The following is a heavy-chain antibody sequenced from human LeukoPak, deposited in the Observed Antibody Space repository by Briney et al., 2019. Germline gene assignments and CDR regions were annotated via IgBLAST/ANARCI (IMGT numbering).Heavy chain of an antibody. CDR3: AKGDKPVIAMVKFDY. Sequence: GGSLRLSCAASGFTFSTFAMVWVRQPPGKGLEWVSGISGSGTNTYYADSVKGRFTISRDNSKNTLYMQMNSLRAEDTAVYYCAKGDKPVIAMVKFDYWGQGTLVTVSS. CDR1: GFTFSTFA. CDR2: ISGSGTNT. D-gene: IGHD5-18*01. V-gene: IGHV3-23*01. J-gene: IGHJ4*02.